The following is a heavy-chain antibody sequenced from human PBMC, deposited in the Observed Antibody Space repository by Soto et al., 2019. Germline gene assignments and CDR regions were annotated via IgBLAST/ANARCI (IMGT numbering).Heavy chain of an antibody. V-gene: IGHV3-33*01. CDR2: VWFNGSKD. J-gene: IGHJ4*01. CDR3: ARVDVQCFDY. CDR1: GFTFSTYG. Sequence: GGSLRLSCTASGFTFSTYGMHWVRQAPGKGLEWVAVVWFNGSKDYYADSVKGRFTVSRDNSKNTLYLQMNSLTAEDTAVYYCARVDVQCFDYWGHGTPVTVSS. D-gene: IGHD6-19*01.